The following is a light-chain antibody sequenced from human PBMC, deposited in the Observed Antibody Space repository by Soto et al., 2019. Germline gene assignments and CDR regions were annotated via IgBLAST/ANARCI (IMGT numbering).Light chain of an antibody. Sequence: DIQMTDSPASLSSSVGYRFTSRCLSSQDIGNNLGWYQQKPGKAPKLLIYAASSLQSGVPSRFSGSGSGTDFTLTISRLEPEDFAVYYCQQYGSSPWTFGQGTKVDIK. CDR1: QDIGNN. CDR2: AAS. CDR3: QQYGSSPWT. J-gene: IGKJ1*01. V-gene: IGKV1-17*01.